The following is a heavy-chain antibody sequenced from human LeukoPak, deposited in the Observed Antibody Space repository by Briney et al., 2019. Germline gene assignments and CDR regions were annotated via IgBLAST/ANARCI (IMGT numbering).Heavy chain of an antibody. CDR1: GGSFSGYY. CDR2: INHSGST. CDR3: ARRRDSSSWYHSHFDY. V-gene: IGHV4-34*01. J-gene: IGHJ4*02. Sequence: SETLSLTCAVYGGSFSGYYWSWLRQPPGKGLEWIGEINHSGSTNYNPSLKSRVTISVDTSKNQFSLKLSSVTAADTAVYYCARRRDSSSWYHSHFDYWGQGTLVTVSS. D-gene: IGHD6-13*01.